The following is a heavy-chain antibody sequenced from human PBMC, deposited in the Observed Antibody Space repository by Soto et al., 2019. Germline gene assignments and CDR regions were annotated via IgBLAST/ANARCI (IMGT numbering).Heavy chain of an antibody. CDR3: VKDRMVTAYLCGMAV. CDR1: GDSGFSFSSYG. Sequence: QVQVVESGGGVVQPGRSLRLSCAASGDSGFSFSSYGFHWVRQAPGKGLEWVAVISYDGNNRHFADSVKGRFTVSRDNVMLTVDLQMNSLRPVDTGVYYCVKDRMVTAYLCGMAVWGQGTTATVSS. CDR2: ISYDGNNR. V-gene: IGHV3-30*18. J-gene: IGHJ6*02. D-gene: IGHD5-18*01.